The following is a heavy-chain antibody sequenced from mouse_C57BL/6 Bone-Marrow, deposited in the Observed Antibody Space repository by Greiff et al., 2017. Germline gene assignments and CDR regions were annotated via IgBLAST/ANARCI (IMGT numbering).Heavy chain of an antibody. CDR2: IYPRSGNT. V-gene: IGHV1-81*01. Sequence: QVQLKESGAELARPGASVKLSCKASGYTFTSYGISWVKQRTGQGLEWIGEIYPRSGNTYYNEKFKGKATLTADKSSSTAYMELRSLTSEDSAVYFCARNYGSSEFAYWGQGTLVTVSA. CDR1: GYTFTSYG. CDR3: ARNYGSSEFAY. J-gene: IGHJ3*01. D-gene: IGHD1-1*01.